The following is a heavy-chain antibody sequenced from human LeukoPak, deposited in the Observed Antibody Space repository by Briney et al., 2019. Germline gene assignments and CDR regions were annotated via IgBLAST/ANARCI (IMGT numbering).Heavy chain of an antibody. J-gene: IGHJ4*02. Sequence: GGSLRLSCAASGFTFSSYWMNWARQAPGKGLEWVSSINSRSSYIYYADSLKGRFTISRDNAKNSLYLQMNSLRAEDTAVYYCARDLGPDYWGQGTLVTVSS. CDR2: INSRSSYI. CDR1: GFTFSSYW. V-gene: IGHV3-21*01. CDR3: ARDLGPDY.